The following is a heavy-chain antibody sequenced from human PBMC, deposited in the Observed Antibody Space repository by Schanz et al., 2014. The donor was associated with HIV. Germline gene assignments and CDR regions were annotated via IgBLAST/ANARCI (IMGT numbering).Heavy chain of an antibody. CDR1: GFTFSDYA. Sequence: EVQLVESGGDLAQPGGSLRLSCAASGFTFSDYAMSWVRQVPGKGLEWVSGISYNGRFTYYAESVKGRFTISRDNSKNSLYLELNSLRAQDTAVYYGEKDRAPFGNSSPESFDFWGQGTLVTVSA. V-gene: IGHV3-23*04. CDR2: ISYNGRFT. CDR3: EKDRAPFGNSSPESFDF. D-gene: IGHD6-19*01. J-gene: IGHJ4*02.